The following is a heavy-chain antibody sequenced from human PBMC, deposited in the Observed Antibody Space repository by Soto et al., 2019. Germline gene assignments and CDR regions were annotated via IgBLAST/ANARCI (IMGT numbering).Heavy chain of an antibody. CDR1: GFTFSRCG. D-gene: IGHD2-2*01. CDR2: TSSSTSYV. CDR3: ARDPAEGRVGNWFES. V-gene: IGHV3-21*06. Sequence: VGSLRLSCAASGFTFSRCGMNWLRQAPGKGLEWVASTSSSTSYVYYADSVKGRFSTSRDNAKNILYLEMYALRSEDTAVYYCARDPAEGRVGNWFESWGQGTLVTVSS. J-gene: IGHJ5*01.